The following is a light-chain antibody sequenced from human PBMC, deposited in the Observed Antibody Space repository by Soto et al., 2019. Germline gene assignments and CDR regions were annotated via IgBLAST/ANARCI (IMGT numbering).Light chain of an antibody. J-gene: IGLJ1*01. CDR3: ATWDSSLSALA. CDR1: TSNIGKNY. Sequence: QSVLTQPPSVSAAPGQMVTITCFGSTSNIGKNYVSWYQQIPGTAPKLLIYDTSQRPSGIPDRVSGSKSGTSATLGITGLQTGDEADYYCATWDSSLSALAFGTGTKLTVL. V-gene: IGLV1-51*01. CDR2: DTS.